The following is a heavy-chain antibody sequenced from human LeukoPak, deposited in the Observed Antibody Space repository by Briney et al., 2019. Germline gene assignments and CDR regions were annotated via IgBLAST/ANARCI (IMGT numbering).Heavy chain of an antibody. CDR1: GFTFSSYA. D-gene: IGHD6-19*01. Sequence: GASLRLSCAASGFTFSSYAMSWVRQAPGKGLEWVSAISGSGGSTYYADSVKGRFTISRDSSKNTLYLQMNSLRVEDTAVYYCAKDRAAVAGTSEYFQHWGQGTLVTVSS. V-gene: IGHV3-23*01. CDR2: ISGSGGST. CDR3: AKDRAAVAGTSEYFQH. J-gene: IGHJ1*01.